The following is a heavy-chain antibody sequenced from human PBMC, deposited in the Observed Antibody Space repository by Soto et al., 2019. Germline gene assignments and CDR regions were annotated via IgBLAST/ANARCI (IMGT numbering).Heavy chain of an antibody. CDR2: TYYRSNWSS. J-gene: IGHJ6*02. CDR1: VDRVSSNSAA. CDR3: AGVSWFRGMDV. D-gene: IGHD3-10*01. Sequence: SQTLSLTCAISVDRVSSNSAAWNLISQSPSRGLEWLGRTYYRSNWSSDYAVSVKSRITINPDTSKNQFSLQLYSMTPEDTAVYFCAGVSWFRGMDVWGQGITVTVSS. V-gene: IGHV6-1*01.